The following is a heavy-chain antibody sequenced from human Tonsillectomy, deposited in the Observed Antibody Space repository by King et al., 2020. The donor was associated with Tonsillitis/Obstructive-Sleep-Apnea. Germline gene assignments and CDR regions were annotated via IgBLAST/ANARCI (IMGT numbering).Heavy chain of an antibody. CDR1: GGSFSGYY. D-gene: IGHD2-2*01. CDR3: ARGLVVVPAAIGDRGCWFDP. J-gene: IGHJ5*02. V-gene: IGHV4-34*01. Sequence: VQLQQWGAGLLKPSETLSLTCAVYGGSFSGYYWSWIRQPPGKGLEWIGEINHSGSTNYNPSLKSRVTISVDTSKNQFSLKLSSVTAADTAVYYCARGLVVVPAAIGDRGCWFDPWGQGTLVTVSS. CDR2: INHSGST.